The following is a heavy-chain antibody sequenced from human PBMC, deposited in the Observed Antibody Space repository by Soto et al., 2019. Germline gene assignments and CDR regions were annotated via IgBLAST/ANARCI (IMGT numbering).Heavy chain of an antibody. Sequence: QVQLVQSGAEVKEPGSSVKVSCKASGGTFSSYSISWVRQAPGQGLEWMGGIIPILGTVQYAQMFQGRLTITADESTSTAYMELSTLKSDDTVVYYCATRVSISGVVISWFDPWGRGTLVTVSS. V-gene: IGHV1-69*01. J-gene: IGHJ5*01. D-gene: IGHD3-3*01. CDR3: ATRVSISGVVISWFDP. CDR1: GGTFSSYS. CDR2: IIPILGTV.